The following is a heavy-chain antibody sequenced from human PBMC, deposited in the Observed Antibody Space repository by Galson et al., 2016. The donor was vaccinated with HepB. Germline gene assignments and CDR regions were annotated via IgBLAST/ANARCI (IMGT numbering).Heavy chain of an antibody. CDR1: GFTFNSYS. J-gene: IGHJ4*02. CDR2: ISYDGNNK. D-gene: IGHD1-26*01. Sequence: SLRLSCAVSGFTFNSYSMHWVRQVPGKGLEWVATISYDGNNKDYIDSVKGRFTISRDNSKNTLYLQMSSLTAEDTAVYFCARDSLPMYTGSHFSGDYWGQGTLVTVSS. V-gene: IGHV3-30-3*01. CDR3: ARDSLPMYTGSHFSGDY.